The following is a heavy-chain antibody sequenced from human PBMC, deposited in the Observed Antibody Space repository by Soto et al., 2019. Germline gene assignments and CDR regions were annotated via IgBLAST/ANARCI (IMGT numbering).Heavy chain of an antibody. J-gene: IGHJ4*02. D-gene: IGHD3-10*01. CDR2: ISPNGGST. CDR1: EDTFTSYY. V-gene: IGHV1-46*01. CDR3: AKKVNSGSGSQYFDY. Sequence: ASVKVSCKAPEDTFTSYYINWVRQAPGQGLEWMGIISPNGGSTRYAQKFQGRVTFTRDTPASTVYLELRSLRSDDTAIYYCAKKVNSGSGSQYFDYWGQGTLVTVSS.